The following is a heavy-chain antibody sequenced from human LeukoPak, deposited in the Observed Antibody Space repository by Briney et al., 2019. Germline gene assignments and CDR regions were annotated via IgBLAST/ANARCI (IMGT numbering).Heavy chain of an antibody. Sequence: GGSLRLSCAASGFTFSSYSMNWVRQAPGKGLEWVSSIRSSSSYIYYADSVKGRFTISRDNAKNSLYLQMNSLRAEDTAVYYCARGGPNYGDAPPDYWGQGTLVTVSS. D-gene: IGHD3-10*01. J-gene: IGHJ4*02. CDR1: GFTFSSYS. V-gene: IGHV3-21*01. CDR3: ARGGPNYGDAPPDY. CDR2: IRSSSSYI.